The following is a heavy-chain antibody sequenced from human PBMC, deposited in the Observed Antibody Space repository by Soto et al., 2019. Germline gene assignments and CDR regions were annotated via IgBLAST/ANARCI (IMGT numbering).Heavy chain of an antibody. J-gene: IGHJ4*01. D-gene: IGHD5-12*01. CDR2: IWYDGSNT. CDR1: GFFLRDFD. Sequence: GGSLRLSSVASGFFLRDFDMHWVRQAPGKGLEWVSVIWYDGSNTYQGESVKGRFTMSRDISKNTLYLQMDSLRPEDTAVYYCAIAMGGKWQPFDYWGHGILVT. V-gene: IGHV3-33*01. CDR3: AIAMGGKWQPFDY.